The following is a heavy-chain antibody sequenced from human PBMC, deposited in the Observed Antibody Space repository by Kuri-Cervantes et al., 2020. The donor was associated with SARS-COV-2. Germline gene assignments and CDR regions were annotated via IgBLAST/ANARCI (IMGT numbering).Heavy chain of an antibody. D-gene: IGHD3-22*01. CDR2: IYHSGST. V-gene: IGHV4-38-2*02. CDR3: AKHFVSSGFYSANDAFDI. CDR1: GYSISSGYY. J-gene: IGHJ3*02. Sequence: SETLSLTCTVSGYSISSGYYWGWIRQPPGKGLEWIGSIYHSGSTYYNPSLKSRVTISVDTSKNQFSLKLSSVTAADTAVYYCAKHFVSSGFYSANDAFDIWGRGTMVTVSS.